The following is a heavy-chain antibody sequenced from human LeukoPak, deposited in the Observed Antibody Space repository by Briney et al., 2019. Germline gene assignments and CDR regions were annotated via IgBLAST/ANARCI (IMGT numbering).Heavy chain of an antibody. CDR2: IYHSGST. D-gene: IGHD3-9*01. Sequence: SETLSLTCTVSGYSISSGYYWGWIRQPPGKGLEWIGSIYHSGSTYYNPSLKSRVTISVDTSKNQFSLKLSSVTAADTAVYYCARDESLTGYYKIWYFDLWGRGTLVTVSS. J-gene: IGHJ2*01. V-gene: IGHV4-38-2*02. CDR1: GYSISSGYY. CDR3: ARDESLTGYYKIWYFDL.